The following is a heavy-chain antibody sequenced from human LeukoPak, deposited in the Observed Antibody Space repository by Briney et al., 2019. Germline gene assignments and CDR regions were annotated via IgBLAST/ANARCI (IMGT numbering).Heavy chain of an antibody. J-gene: IGHJ4*02. CDR2: IYIGGIT. CDR1: GFTVSSNH. CDR3: ARGKDYADSLIDC. V-gene: IGHV3-53*01. Sequence: GGSLRLSCAASGFTVSSNHMSWVRQAPGKGLEWASVIYIGGITYYADSVKGRFTISRDNSKNTRYLQMNSLRAEDTAVYYCARGKDYADSLIDCWGQGTLVTVSS. D-gene: IGHD3-22*01.